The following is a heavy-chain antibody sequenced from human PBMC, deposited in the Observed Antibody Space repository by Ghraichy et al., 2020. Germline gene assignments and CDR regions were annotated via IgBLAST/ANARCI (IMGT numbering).Heavy chain of an antibody. Sequence: GESLNISCAASGFTFSSYAMHWVRQAPGKGLEWVAVISYDGSNKYYADSVKGRFTISRDNSKNTLYLQMNSLRAEDTAVYYCARGYDSSGYYLFPPADPWGQGTLVTVSS. CDR1: GFTFSSYA. V-gene: IGHV3-30*04. CDR3: ARGYDSSGYYLFPPADP. D-gene: IGHD3-22*01. CDR2: ISYDGSNK. J-gene: IGHJ5*02.